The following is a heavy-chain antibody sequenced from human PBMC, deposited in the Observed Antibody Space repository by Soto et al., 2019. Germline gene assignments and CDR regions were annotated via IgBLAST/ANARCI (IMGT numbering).Heavy chain of an antibody. CDR3: ARDSSRYTYGSFYFDS. CDR1: GFSFSDYG. V-gene: IGHV3-48*02. CDR2: ISYSSATV. D-gene: IGHD5-18*01. Sequence: LRLSCAASGFSFSDYGMNWVRQAPGRGLEWISYISYSSATVHYADSVKGRFTISRDNANSSLYLEMSSLRDGDTAIYFCARDSSRYTYGSFYFDSWGQGTLVTVSS. J-gene: IGHJ4*02.